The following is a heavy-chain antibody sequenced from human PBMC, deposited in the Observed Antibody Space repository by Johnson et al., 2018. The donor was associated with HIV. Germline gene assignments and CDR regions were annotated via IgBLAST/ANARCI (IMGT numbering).Heavy chain of an antibody. CDR2: INSDGSST. J-gene: IGHJ3*02. V-gene: IGHV3-74*02. CDR3: ARPNCLYGNDAFDI. CDR1: GFTFSSYW. Sequence: VQLVESGGGLVQPGWSLRLSCAASGFTFSSYWMHWVRQAPGKGLVWVSRINSDGSSTSYADSVKGRFTISRDNAKNTLYLQLNSLRAEDTAVYYCARPNCLYGNDAFDIWGQVTMVTVSS. D-gene: IGHD1-1*01.